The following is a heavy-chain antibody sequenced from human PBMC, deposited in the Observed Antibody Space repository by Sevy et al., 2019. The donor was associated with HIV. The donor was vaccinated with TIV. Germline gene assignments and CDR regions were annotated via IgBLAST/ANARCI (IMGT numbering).Heavy chain of an antibody. Sequence: GGSLRLSCAASGFTFSNAWMSWVRQAPGKGLEWVGRIKSKTDGGTTDYAAPVKGRFTISRDDSKNTRYLQMNSLKTEDTAVYYCTTAVTFGGVIVTPDPLDYWGQGTLVTVSS. CDR3: TTAVTFGGVIVTPDPLDY. D-gene: IGHD3-16*02. V-gene: IGHV3-15*01. CDR2: IKSKTDGGTT. J-gene: IGHJ4*02. CDR1: GFTFSNAW.